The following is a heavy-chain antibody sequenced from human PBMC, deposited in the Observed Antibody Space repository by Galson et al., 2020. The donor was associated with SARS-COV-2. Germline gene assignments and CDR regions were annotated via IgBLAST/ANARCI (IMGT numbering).Heavy chain of an antibody. J-gene: IGHJ4*02. Sequence: SETLSLTCTVSGSSISPYYWSWIRPAPEPGLEWIAYIHYSGTTRYNPSLESRVTISVDTSKNQFSLRLNSVTAADTAVYYCTRVAVHGYSDYWGQGALVTVAS. CDR2: IHYSGTT. CDR1: GSSISPYY. V-gene: IGHV4-59*01. D-gene: IGHD3-22*01. CDR3: TRVAVHGYSDY.